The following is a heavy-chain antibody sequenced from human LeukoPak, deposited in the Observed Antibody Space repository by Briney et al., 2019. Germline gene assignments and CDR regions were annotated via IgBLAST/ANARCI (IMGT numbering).Heavy chain of an antibody. D-gene: IGHD1-14*01. Sequence: PGRSLRLSCAASGFTFSSLAMHWVRQAPGKGLEWVAVISKDGSSNHQADSVKGRFTISRDNSKNTLYLQMNSLRAEDTAVYYCARETVTDPSGMGYWGQGTLVTVSS. V-gene: IGHV3-30-3*01. CDR1: GFTFSSLA. CDR2: ISKDGSSN. CDR3: ARETVTDPSGMGY. J-gene: IGHJ4*02.